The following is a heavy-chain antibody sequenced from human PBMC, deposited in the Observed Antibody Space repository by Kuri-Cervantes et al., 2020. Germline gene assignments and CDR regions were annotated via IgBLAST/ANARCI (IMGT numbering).Heavy chain of an antibody. J-gene: IGHJ4*02. CDR1: GYTFTGYY. V-gene: IGHV1-2*02. Sequence: ASVKVSCKASGYTFTGYYMHWVRQAPGQGLEWMGWINPNSGGTNYAQKFQGRVTMTTDTSTSTAYMELRSLRSDDTAVYYCARDRIFGVVITDYWGQGILLTVSS. D-gene: IGHD3-3*01. CDR3: ARDRIFGVVITDY. CDR2: INPNSGGT.